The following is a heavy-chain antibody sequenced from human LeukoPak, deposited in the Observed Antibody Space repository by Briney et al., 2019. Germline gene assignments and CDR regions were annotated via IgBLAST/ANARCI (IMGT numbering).Heavy chain of an antibody. V-gene: IGHV4-31*03. Sequence: SQTLSLTCTVSGGSISSGGYFWSWLRQHPGKGLEWIGYIYYSGSTYYNPSLKRRVSIAVDTSKNQFSLKLSSVTAADTAVYYCARDRPSITMVRGVLTNKADAFDIWGQGTMVTVSS. CDR3: ARDRPSITMVRGVLTNKADAFDI. CDR2: IYYSGST. J-gene: IGHJ3*02. D-gene: IGHD3-10*01. CDR1: GGSISSGGYF.